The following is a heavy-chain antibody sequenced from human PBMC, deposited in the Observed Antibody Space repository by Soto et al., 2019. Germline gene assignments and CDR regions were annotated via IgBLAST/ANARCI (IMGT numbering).Heavy chain of an antibody. CDR3: AKGQKWELPFDY. Sequence: GGSLRLSCAASGFIFSSYAISWVRQAPGKGLEWVSAFSGTTSSTYYAASVKGRFTISRNNSKNTLYLQMNSLKAKDTAVYYCAKGQKWELPFDYWGQGALVTVSS. CDR2: FSGTTSST. CDR1: GFIFSSYA. D-gene: IGHD1-26*01. J-gene: IGHJ4*02. V-gene: IGHV3-23*01.